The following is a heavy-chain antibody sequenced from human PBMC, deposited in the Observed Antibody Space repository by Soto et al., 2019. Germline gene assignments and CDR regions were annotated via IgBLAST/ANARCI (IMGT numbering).Heavy chain of an antibody. CDR2: ISGYNGDT. J-gene: IGHJ6*02. CDR3: AKNGQPPYYYYGLDV. D-gene: IGHD1-1*01. V-gene: IGHV1-18*01. CDR1: GYTFSRYG. Sequence: QGHLVQSEAEVKKPGASVKVSCKASGYTFSRYGISWVRQAPGQGLEWMGWISGYNGDTNYAQQFQGRVSMTIDTSTETAYMELSSLTSDDTALYYCAKNGQPPYYYYGLDVWGQGTKVTVSS.